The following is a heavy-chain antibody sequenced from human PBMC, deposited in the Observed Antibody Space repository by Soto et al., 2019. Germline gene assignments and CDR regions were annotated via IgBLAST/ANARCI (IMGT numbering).Heavy chain of an antibody. CDR3: ARDPKDYDILV. CDR1: GFTFSSYG. CDR2: IWYDGSNK. D-gene: IGHD3-9*01. Sequence: GGSLRLSCAASGFTFSSYGMHWVRQAPGKGLEWVAVIWYDGSNKYYADSVKGRFTISRDNSKNTLYLQMNSLRAEDTAVYYCARDPKDYDILVWGQGTLVTVSS. V-gene: IGHV3-33*01. J-gene: IGHJ4*02.